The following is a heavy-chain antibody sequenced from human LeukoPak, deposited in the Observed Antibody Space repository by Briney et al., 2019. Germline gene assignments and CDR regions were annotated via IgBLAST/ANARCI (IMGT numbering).Heavy chain of an antibody. CDR3: ARDLRTPSDTNIAIDY. CDR1: GFTFSSYG. Sequence: PGGSLRLSCAASGFTFSSYGMHWVRQAPGKGLEWVAFIRYDGSNKYYADSVKGRFTISRDNAKNTLYLQMNSLRAEDTAVYYCARDLRTPSDTNIAIDYWGQGTLVTVSS. J-gene: IGHJ4*02. D-gene: IGHD4-23*01. CDR2: IRYDGSNK. V-gene: IGHV3-30*02.